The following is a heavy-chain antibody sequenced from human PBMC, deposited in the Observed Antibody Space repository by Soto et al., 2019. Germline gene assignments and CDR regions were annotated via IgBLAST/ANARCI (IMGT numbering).Heavy chain of an antibody. Sequence: QVQLVQSGAEVKKPGASVKVSCKASGYTFTSYGISWVRQAPGQGLEWMGWISAYNGNTNYAQKLQGRVTMTTDTATSTAYRELRSLESDDTAVYYCARVCAAAGLFDYGGQGTLVTVSS. V-gene: IGHV1-18*01. CDR1: GYTFTSYG. D-gene: IGHD6-13*01. CDR2: ISAYNGNT. CDR3: ARVCAAAGLFDY. J-gene: IGHJ4*02.